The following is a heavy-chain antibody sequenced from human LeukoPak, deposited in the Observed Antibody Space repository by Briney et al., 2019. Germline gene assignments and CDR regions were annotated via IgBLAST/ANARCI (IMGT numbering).Heavy chain of an antibody. CDR3: ARVNGGSYRSFAFDI. CDR1: GFTFSSYS. CDR2: ISSSSSYI. V-gene: IGHV3-21*01. Sequence: PGGALRLSFAASGFTFSSYSMNWVRPAPGKGLEWVSSISSSSSYIYYADSVKGRFTISRDNAKNSLYLQMNSLRAEDTAVYYCARVNGGSYRSFAFDIWGQGTMVTVSS. J-gene: IGHJ3*02. D-gene: IGHD3-16*02.